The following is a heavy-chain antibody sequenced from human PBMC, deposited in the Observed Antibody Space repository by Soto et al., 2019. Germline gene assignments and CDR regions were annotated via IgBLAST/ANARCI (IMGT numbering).Heavy chain of an antibody. Sequence: GGSLRLSCAASGFTFSSYGMHWVRQAPGKGLEWVAVIWYDGSNKYYADSVKGRFTISRDNSKNTLYLQMNSLRAEDTAVYYCARPADSSSWYYDYWGQGTLVTVSS. D-gene: IGHD6-13*01. CDR1: GFTFSSYG. V-gene: IGHV3-33*01. CDR3: ARPADSSSWYYDY. CDR2: IWYDGSNK. J-gene: IGHJ4*02.